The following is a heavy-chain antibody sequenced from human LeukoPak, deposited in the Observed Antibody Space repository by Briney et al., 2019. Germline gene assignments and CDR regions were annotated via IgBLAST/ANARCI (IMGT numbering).Heavy chain of an antibody. J-gene: IGHJ4*02. CDR2: ISGSGGST. CDR3: ATYDSSGYLPKAY. CDR1: GFTFSSYA. V-gene: IGHV3-23*01. Sequence: PGGSLRLSCAASGFTFSSYAMNWVRQAPGKGLEWVSAISGSGGSTYYADSVKGRFTISRDNSKNTLYLQMNSLRAEDTAVYYCATYDSSGYLPKAYWGQGTLVTVSS. D-gene: IGHD3-22*01.